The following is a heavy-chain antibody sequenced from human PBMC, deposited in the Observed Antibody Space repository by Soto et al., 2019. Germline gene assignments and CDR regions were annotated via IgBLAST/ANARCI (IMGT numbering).Heavy chain of an antibody. D-gene: IGHD1-26*01. CDR3: ARDDWEHTGWFDT. Sequence: GASVKVSCKASGYSFSFYGINWVRQAPGQGLEWMGWISASNGNRNYAQKFQDRVTMTTDTLTSTAYMELRSLRSDDTAVYYCARDDWEHTGWFDTWGQGTLVTVSS. V-gene: IGHV1-18*01. J-gene: IGHJ5*02. CDR2: ISASNGNR. CDR1: GYSFSFYG.